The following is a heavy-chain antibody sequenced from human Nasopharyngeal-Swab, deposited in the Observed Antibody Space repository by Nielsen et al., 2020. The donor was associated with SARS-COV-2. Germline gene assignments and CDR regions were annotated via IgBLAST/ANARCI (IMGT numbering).Heavy chain of an antibody. J-gene: IGHJ6*02. CDR1: GFTFSSYG. D-gene: IGHD3/OR15-3a*01. Sequence: GGSLRLSCAASGFTFSSYGMHWVRQAPGKGLEWVAVIWYDGSNKYYADSVKGRFTISRDNSKNTLYLQMNSLRAEDTAVYYCARDLPVDFDGMDVWGQGTTVTVSS. V-gene: IGHV3-33*01. CDR3: ARDLPVDFDGMDV. CDR2: IWYDGSNK.